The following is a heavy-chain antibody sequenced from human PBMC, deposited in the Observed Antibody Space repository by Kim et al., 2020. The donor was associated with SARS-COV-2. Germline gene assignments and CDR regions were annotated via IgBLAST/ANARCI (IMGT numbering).Heavy chain of an antibody. D-gene: IGHD6-13*01. CDR3: AIHLIAAAVLDI. CDR1: GYTFTSYG. CDR2: ISAYNGNT. J-gene: IGHJ3*02. V-gene: IGHV1-18*04. Sequence: ASVKVSCKASGYTFTSYGISWVRQAPGQGLEWMGWISAYNGNTNYAQKLQGRVTMTTDTSTSTDYMELRSLRSDDTAVYYCAIHLIAAAVLDIWGQGTMVTVSS.